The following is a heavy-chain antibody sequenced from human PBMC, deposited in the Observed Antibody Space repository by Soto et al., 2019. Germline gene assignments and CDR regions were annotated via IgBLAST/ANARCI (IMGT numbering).Heavy chain of an antibody. J-gene: IGHJ6*02. CDR3: ARDRVLRFLEWLPYYGMDV. D-gene: IGHD3-3*01. CDR1: GFTFNSYW. Sequence: EVQLVESGGGLVQPGGSLSLSCAASGFTFNSYWMSWVRQAPGKGLEWVANIKQDGSGKYYVDSVKGRFTISRDNDKNSLYLQMNSLRAEDTAVYYCARDRVLRFLEWLPYYGMDVWGQGTTVTVSS. CDR2: IKQDGSGK. V-gene: IGHV3-7*01.